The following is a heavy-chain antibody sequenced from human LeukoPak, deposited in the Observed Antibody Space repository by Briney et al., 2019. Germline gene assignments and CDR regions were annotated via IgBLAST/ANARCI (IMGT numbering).Heavy chain of an antibody. CDR3: AKREGALLENWKFDF. CDR2: IEKDASNT. Sequence: GGSLRLSCAASGFTFSNYAMSWVRQAPGKMLECVSTIEKDASNTYYADSVKGRVTISRDNSKNTLYLQMNSLRAEDAAIFYCAKREGALLENWKFDFWGRGTLVTVSS. D-gene: IGHD1-1*01. J-gene: IGHJ2*01. CDR1: GFTFSNYA. V-gene: IGHV3-23*05.